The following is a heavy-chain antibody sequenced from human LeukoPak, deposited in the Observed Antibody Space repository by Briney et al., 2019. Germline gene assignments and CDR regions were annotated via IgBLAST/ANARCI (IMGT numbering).Heavy chain of an antibody. CDR1: GFTFTNYP. Sequence: PGGSLRLSCAASGFTFTNYPMIWVRQAPGRGLTWVSGISGSGGSTYYADSVKGRFTISRDNAKNSLYLQMNSLRAEDTAVYYCARDSIGGYDSSGYVYWGQGTLVTVSS. CDR3: ARDSIGGYDSSGYVY. J-gene: IGHJ4*02. V-gene: IGHV3-23*01. CDR2: ISGSGGST. D-gene: IGHD3-22*01.